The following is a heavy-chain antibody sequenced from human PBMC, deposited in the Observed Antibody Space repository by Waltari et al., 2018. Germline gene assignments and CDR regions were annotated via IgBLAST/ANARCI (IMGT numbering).Heavy chain of an antibody. J-gene: IGHJ4*02. CDR3: ARVQDYDILTGYYKGGDY. V-gene: IGHV1-2*02. CDR1: GYTFTGYY. CDR2: INPNSGGT. D-gene: IGHD3-9*01. Sequence: QVQLVQSGAAVKKPGASVKVSCKASGYTFTGYYMHWVRQAPGQGLEWMGWINPNSGGTNYAQKFQGRVTMTRDTSISTAYMELSRLRSDDTAVYYCARVQDYDILTGYYKGGDYWGQGTLVTVSS.